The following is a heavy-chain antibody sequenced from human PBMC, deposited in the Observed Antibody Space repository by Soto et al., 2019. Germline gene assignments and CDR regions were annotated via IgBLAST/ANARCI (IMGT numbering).Heavy chain of an antibody. CDR3: ASLTAGRVNWFDS. V-gene: IGHV4-31*03. CDR2: IYYRGTT. J-gene: IGHJ5*01. CDR1: GGSISSGSYY. D-gene: IGHD1-1*01. Sequence: QVQLQESGPGLVKPSQTLSLTCTVSGGSISSGSYYWSWIRQHPGKGLEWIGYIYYRGTTYYNPSLKCGITILVDTSTGQFSLKLTSLTAADTAVYYCASLTAGRVNWFDSWGQGTLVTVSS.